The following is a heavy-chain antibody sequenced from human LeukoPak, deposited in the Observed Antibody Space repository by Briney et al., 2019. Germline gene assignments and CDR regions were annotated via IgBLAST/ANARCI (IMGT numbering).Heavy chain of an antibody. Sequence: SETLSLTCTVSGGSISSYYWSWLRQPAGKGLEWLGRIYTSGSTNYNPSLRSRVTMSVDTSKNQFSLKLSSVTAADTAVYYCARDRRSGSYYNYYYYMDVWGKGTTVTVSS. CDR2: IYTSGST. CDR3: ARDRRSGSYYNYYYYMDV. V-gene: IGHV4-4*07. J-gene: IGHJ6*03. CDR1: GGSISSYY. D-gene: IGHD1-26*01.